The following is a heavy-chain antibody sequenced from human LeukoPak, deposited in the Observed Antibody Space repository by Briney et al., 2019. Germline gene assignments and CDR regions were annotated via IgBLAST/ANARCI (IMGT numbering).Heavy chain of an antibody. CDR3: AKGDDFWSGTPDALDI. J-gene: IGHJ3*02. CDR1: GFTFSTYT. CDR2: ISGSSGSI. D-gene: IGHD3-3*01. V-gene: IGHV3-48*01. Sequence: GGSLRLSCAASGFTFSTYTMNWVRQAPGKGLEWVSYISGSSGSIYYADSVKGRFTISRDNSKNTLYLQMNSLRAEDTAVYYCAKGDDFWSGTPDALDIWGQGTMVTVSS.